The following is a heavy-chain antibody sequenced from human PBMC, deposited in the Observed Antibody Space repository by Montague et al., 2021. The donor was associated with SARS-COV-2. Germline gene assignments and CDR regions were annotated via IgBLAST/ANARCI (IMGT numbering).Heavy chain of an antibody. V-gene: IGHV4-61*02. CDR2: INTSGSS. J-gene: IGHJ6*02. D-gene: IGHD3-9*01. Sequence: TLSLTCTVSGGSISTGSYDWSWNRQPAGQGLVWNGRINTSGSSNYNPSLKSRVTIGVDTSKNQLSLKLISVTAADTAVYSGARGPHYDILTSYYKDGMDVWGQGTTVTVSS. CDR3: ARGPHYDILTSYYKDGMDV. CDR1: GGSISTGSYD.